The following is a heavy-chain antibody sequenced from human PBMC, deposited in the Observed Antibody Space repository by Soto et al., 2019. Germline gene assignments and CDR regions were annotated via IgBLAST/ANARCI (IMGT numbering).Heavy chain of an antibody. CDR1: GGSITSYY. CDR2: IYFSGSA. V-gene: IGHV4-59*12. D-gene: IGHD5-12*01. Sequence: QVQLQESGPGLVKPSETLSLTCTVSGGSITSYYWSWIRQPPGKGLEWIGYIYFSGSANYNPSLKSRVTISVATSTNQFSLKLSSVTAADTAVYYCARGYSGYGDYWGQGTLVTVSS. J-gene: IGHJ4*02. CDR3: ARGYSGYGDY.